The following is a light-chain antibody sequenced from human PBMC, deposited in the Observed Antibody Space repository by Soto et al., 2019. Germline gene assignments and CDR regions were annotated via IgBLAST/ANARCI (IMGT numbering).Light chain of an antibody. CDR3: QTWGTGIAV. V-gene: IGLV4-69*02. Sequence: QSVLTQSPSASASLGASVTLTCTLSSGHSNYAIAWHQQQPEKGPRYLMKLNSDGSHSKGDGIPDRFSGSSSGAERYLTISSLQSEDEADYYCQTWGTGIAVFGGGTQLTVL. CDR2: LNSDGSH. J-gene: IGLJ7*01. CDR1: SGHSNYA.